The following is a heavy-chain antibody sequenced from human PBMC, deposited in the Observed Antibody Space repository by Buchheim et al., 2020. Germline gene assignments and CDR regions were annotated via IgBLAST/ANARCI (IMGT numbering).Heavy chain of an antibody. D-gene: IGHD3-22*01. CDR3: TRLRYYYDSSGYYYFDY. V-gene: IGHV3-73*02. CDR1: GFTFSGSA. Sequence: EVQLVESGGGLVQPGGSLKLSCAASGFTFSGSAMHWVRQASGKGLEWVGRIRSKANSYATAYAASVKGRFTISRDDSKKTAYLQMNSLKTEDTAVYYCTRLRYYYDSSGYYYFDYWGQGTL. J-gene: IGHJ4*02. CDR2: IRSKANSYAT.